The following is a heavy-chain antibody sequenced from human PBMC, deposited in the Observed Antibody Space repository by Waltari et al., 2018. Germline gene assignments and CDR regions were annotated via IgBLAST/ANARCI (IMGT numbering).Heavy chain of an antibody. CDR2: ISSSSSYI. CDR3: ARGGTYYYYYYYYMDV. J-gene: IGHJ6*03. Sequence: EVQLVESGGGLVKPGGSLRLSCAASGFTFSSYSMNWVRQAPGKGLEWVSSISSSSSYIYYADSVKGRFTISRDNAKNSLYLQMNSLRAEDTAVYYCARGGTYYYYYYYYMDVWGKGTTVTVSS. CDR1: GFTFSSYS. V-gene: IGHV3-21*01. D-gene: IGHD3-10*01.